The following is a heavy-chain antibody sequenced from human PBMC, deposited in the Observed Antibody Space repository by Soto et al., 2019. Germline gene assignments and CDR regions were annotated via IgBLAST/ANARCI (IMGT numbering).Heavy chain of an antibody. D-gene: IGHD6-13*01. CDR3: ARDGIAAAGTSWFDP. V-gene: IGHV3-30-3*01. J-gene: IGHJ5*02. CDR2: ISYDGSNK. CDR1: GFTFSSYA. Sequence: QVQLVESGGGVVQPGRSLRLSCAASGFTFSSYAMHWVRQAPGKGLEWVAVISYDGSNKYYADSVKGRFTISRDNSKNRLYLQMNSLRAEDTAVYYCARDGIAAAGTSWFDPWGQGTLVTVSS.